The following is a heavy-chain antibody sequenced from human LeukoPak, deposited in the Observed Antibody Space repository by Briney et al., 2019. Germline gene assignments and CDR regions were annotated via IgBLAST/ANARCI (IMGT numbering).Heavy chain of an antibody. D-gene: IGHD1-26*01. CDR3: AKGHWVSASYYAD. CDR2: ISGDGDNT. CDR1: GYTFSTHA. J-gene: IGHJ4*02. V-gene: IGHV3-23*01. Sequence: GGSLRLLCTASGYTFSTHAMIWARQTPGKGLEWVSAISGDGDNTYYADSAKGRFTISRDNSKNTVYLQMNSLRAEDTAVYYCAKGHWVSASYYADWGPGTLVTVSS.